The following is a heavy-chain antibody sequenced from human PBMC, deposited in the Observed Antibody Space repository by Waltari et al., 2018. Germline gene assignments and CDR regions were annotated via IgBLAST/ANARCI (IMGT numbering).Heavy chain of an antibody. CDR2: ISSSSSYI. V-gene: IGHV3-21*01. CDR1: GFTFSSYS. CDR3: ARDWPWRGGPDY. J-gene: IGHJ4*02. Sequence: EVQLVESGGGLVKPGGSLRLSCAASGFTFSSYSMNWVRQAPGKGVEWFSSISSSSSYIYYADSVKGRFTISRDNAKNSLYLQMNSLGAEDTAVYYCARDWPWRGGPDYWGQGTLVTVSS. D-gene: IGHD1-1*01.